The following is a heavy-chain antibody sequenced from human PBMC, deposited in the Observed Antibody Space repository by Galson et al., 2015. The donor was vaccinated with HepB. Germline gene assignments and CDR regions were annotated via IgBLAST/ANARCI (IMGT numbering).Heavy chain of an antibody. V-gene: IGHV6-1*01. Sequence: CAISGDSVSSNSAAWNWIRQSPSRGLEWLGRTYYRSKWYSDYAVSVKSRITINADTSKNQFSLQLNSVTPEDTAVYYCARVGKKQWPPDGYFDYWGQGTLVTVSS. CDR3: ARVGKKQWPPDGYFDY. CDR2: TYYRSKWYS. CDR1: GDSVSSNSAA. J-gene: IGHJ4*02. D-gene: IGHD6-19*01.